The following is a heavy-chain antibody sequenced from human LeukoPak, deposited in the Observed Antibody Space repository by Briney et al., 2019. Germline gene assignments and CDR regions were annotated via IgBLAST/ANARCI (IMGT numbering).Heavy chain of an antibody. CDR2: IYYSGST. J-gene: IGHJ4*02. D-gene: IGHD2-15*01. V-gene: IGHV4-39*01. CDR1: GGSISSSSYY. CDR3: ARRDVVVVAGYFDY. Sequence: PSETLSLTCTVSGGSISSSSYYWGWIRQPPGKGLEWLGSIYYSGSTYYNPSLKSRVTISVDTSKNQFSLKLSAVTAADTAVYYCARRDVVVVAGYFDYWGQGTLVTVSS.